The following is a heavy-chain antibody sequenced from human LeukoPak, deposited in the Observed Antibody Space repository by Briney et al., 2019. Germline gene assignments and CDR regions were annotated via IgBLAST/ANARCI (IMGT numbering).Heavy chain of an antibody. V-gene: IGHV3-23*01. CDR2: INDSGDTT. D-gene: IGHD1-14*01. Sequence: SCKASGYTFTGYYTHWVRQAPGKGLEWVSVINDSGDTTYYADSVKGRFTISRDNSKNTLYLQMNSLRAEDTAVYYCAKGRPMTRKFDYWGQGTLVTVSS. CDR1: GYTFTGYY. J-gene: IGHJ4*02. CDR3: AKGRPMTRKFDY.